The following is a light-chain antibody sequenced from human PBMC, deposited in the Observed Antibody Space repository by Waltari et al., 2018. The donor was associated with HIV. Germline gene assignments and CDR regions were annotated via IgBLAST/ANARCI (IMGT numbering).Light chain of an antibody. J-gene: IGKJ2*01. CDR3: QQSYTTSRT. CDR2: ATS. Sequence: DIQMTQSPSSLSASVGDRVTITCRASQSISSYLNWYQQKPGKAPNLLIYATSSLQSGVPSRFSGSGSGTDFTLTISSLQPEDFATYYCQQSYTTSRTFGQGTKLGIK. CDR1: QSISSY. V-gene: IGKV1-39*01.